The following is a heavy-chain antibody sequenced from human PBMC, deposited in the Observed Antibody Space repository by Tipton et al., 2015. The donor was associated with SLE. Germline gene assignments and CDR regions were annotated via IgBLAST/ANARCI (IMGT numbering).Heavy chain of an antibody. D-gene: IGHD3-10*01. CDR3: SGIIEGRAKGVFDI. CDR1: GFAFSRCD. J-gene: IGHJ3*02. CDR2: LRFDESDK. Sequence: SLRLSCAASGFAFSRCDLHWIRPTPDQGLEWMAFLRFDESDKTYADSVKGRLSISRDNSKNTLFLQMNSLTTKDTGVYYWSGIIEGRAKGVFDIWGRGTMVTVSS. V-gene: IGHV3-30*02.